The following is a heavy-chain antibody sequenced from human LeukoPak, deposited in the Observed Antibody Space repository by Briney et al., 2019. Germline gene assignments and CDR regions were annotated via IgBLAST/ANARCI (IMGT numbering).Heavy chain of an antibody. V-gene: IGHV4-59*08. J-gene: IGHJ4*02. CDR3: ARHTYVWGST. CDR2: IYYSGSA. CDR1: GGSISTYY. Sequence: SSETLSLTCSVSGGSISTYYWSWIRQPPGKGLEWIGYIYYSGSANYNPSLKSRVTISVDTSKNQFSLKLSSVTAADTAVYYCARHTYVWGSTWGQGTLVTVSS. D-gene: IGHD3-16*01.